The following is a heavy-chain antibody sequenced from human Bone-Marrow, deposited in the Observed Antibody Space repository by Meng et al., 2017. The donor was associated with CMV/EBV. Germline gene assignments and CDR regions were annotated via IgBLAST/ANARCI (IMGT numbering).Heavy chain of an antibody. CDR3: ARGSGYGSYYFDY. CDR1: GGSFSGYY. Sequence: SETLSFTCAVYGGSFSGYYWSWIRQPPGKGLEWIGEINHSGSTNYNPSLKSRVTISVHTSKIQFSLKLSSVTAADTAVYYCARGSGYGSYYFDYWGQGNLVTVSS. D-gene: IGHD5-12*01. V-gene: IGHV4-34*01. CDR2: INHSGST. J-gene: IGHJ4*02.